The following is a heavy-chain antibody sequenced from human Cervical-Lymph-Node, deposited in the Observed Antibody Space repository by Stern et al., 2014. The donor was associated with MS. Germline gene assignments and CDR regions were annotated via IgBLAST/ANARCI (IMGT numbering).Heavy chain of an antibody. V-gene: IGHV1-69*17. Sequence: QVQLVQSGAEVKKPGSSVKVSCKASGDTFTPFAISWVRQAPGQGLEWMGGISPIFGMADYAEKFQARVTITVDRSTNTAYMELRSLRFDDTAVYYCAREVGSLSMDLWGQGTTVTVSS. CDR2: ISPIFGMA. CDR1: GDTFTPFA. D-gene: IGHD3-16*01. J-gene: IGHJ6*02. CDR3: AREVGSLSMDL.